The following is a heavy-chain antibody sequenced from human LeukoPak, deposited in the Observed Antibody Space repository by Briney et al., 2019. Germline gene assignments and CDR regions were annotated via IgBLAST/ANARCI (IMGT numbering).Heavy chain of an antibody. CDR1: GFTFSNYA. Sequence: GGSLRLSCAASGFTFSNYAMSWVRQAPGKGLEWVSVISGGGDVTYSADSVKGRFTVSRDNSENTLYLQMNSLRAGDTAVYYCAKGGCTSITCYLNCWGQGTLVPVSS. V-gene: IGHV3-23*01. J-gene: IGHJ4*02. CDR3: AKGGCTSITCYLNC. CDR2: ISGGGDVT. D-gene: IGHD2-2*01.